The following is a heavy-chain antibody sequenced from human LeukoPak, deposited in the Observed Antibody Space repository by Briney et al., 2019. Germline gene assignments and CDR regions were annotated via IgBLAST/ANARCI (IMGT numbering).Heavy chain of an antibody. CDR2: IYYSGST. D-gene: IGHD1-7*01. CDR1: GGSISSGDYY. J-gene: IGHJ3*02. V-gene: IGHV4-30-4*08. Sequence: PSQTLSLTCTVSGGSISSGDYYWSWIRQPPGKGLEWIGYIYYSGSTYYNPSLKSRVTISVDTSKNQFSLKLSSVTAADTAVYYCARLTGTNLDDAFDIWGQGTMVTVSS. CDR3: ARLTGTNLDDAFDI.